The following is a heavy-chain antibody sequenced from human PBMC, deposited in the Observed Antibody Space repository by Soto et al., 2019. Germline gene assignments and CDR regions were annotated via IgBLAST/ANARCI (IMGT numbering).Heavy chain of an antibody. V-gene: IGHV3-30-3*01. CDR1: GFTSSSYV. CDR2: ISFDGSKK. CDR3: ARGVFYYYGSSGYSPDY. J-gene: IGHJ4*02. Sequence: QVQLVESGGGVVQPGRSLRLSCEGSGFTSSSYVMHWVRQAPGKGLEWVTLISFDGSKKNYADSVKGRFTISRDNSKNMMYLQMNSLRPEDTAVYYCARGVFYYYGSSGYSPDYWGQGTLVTVSS. D-gene: IGHD3-22*01.